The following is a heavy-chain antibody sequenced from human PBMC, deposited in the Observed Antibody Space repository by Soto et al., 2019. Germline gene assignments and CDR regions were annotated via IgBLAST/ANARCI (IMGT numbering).Heavy chain of an antibody. J-gene: IGHJ4*02. Sequence: GVSLRVSCAASGCTFINYAMSWVRQVPGKGLEWVSAISGGGGNTYYADSVKGRFSISRDNSKNMLYLQMNSLRAEDTAVYYCAKAPGYSGYSGYYFDYWGQGTLVTVSS. V-gene: IGHV3-23*01. CDR3: AKAPGYSGYSGYYFDY. CDR2: ISGGGGNT. CDR1: GCTFINYA. D-gene: IGHD5-12*01.